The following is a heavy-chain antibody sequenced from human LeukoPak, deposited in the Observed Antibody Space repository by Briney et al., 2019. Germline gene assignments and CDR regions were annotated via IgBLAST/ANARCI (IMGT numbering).Heavy chain of an antibody. CDR2: ISSNGGST. Sequence: GGSLRLSCAASGFTFSSYAMHWVRRAPGKGLEYVSAISSNGGSTYYANSVKGRFTISRDNSKNTLYLQMGSLRAEDMAVYYCLYGMDVWGQGTTVTVSS. V-gene: IGHV3-64*01. CDR3: LYGMDV. J-gene: IGHJ6*02. CDR1: GFTFSSYA.